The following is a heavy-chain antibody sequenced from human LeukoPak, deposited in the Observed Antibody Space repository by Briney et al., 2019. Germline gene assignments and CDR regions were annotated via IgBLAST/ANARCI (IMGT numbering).Heavy chain of an antibody. V-gene: IGHV3-15*01. J-gene: IGHJ4*02. CDR2: IKSEIDGGTT. CDR3: TTDVTNTYYFDSRSGYYYLGY. Sequence: GGSLRLSCAASGFTFSNAWMSWVRQAPGKGLEWVGRIKSEIDGGTTDYAAPVTGRFTISRDDSKTTLYLQMNSLKTEDTAVYYCTTDVTNTYYFDSRSGYYYLGYWGQGTLVTVSS. CDR1: GFTFSNAW. D-gene: IGHD3-22*01.